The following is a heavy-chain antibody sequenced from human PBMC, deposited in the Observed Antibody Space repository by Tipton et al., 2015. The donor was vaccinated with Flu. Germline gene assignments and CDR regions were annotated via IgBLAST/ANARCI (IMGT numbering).Heavy chain of an antibody. D-gene: IGHD2-8*01. CDR2: MYYSGST. V-gene: IGHV4-31*03. CDR3: VRDVYGTDAFEI. Sequence: TLSLTCTVSGGSISSGGYYWSWIRQHPGKGLEWIGYMYYSGSTYYNPSLKSRVTISVDTSKNQFSLKLSSVTAADTAVHYCVRDVYGTDAFEIWGQGTKVTVSS. J-gene: IGHJ3*02. CDR1: GGSISSGGYY.